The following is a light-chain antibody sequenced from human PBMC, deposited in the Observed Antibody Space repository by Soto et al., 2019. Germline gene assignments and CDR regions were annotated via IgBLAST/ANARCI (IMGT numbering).Light chain of an antibody. Sequence: QSALTQPASGYCSPGQSIPISCTSTYSDLGRYNLVSLYQQHPGKAPKLVIYKGSERRSWDSTRFSGSKSGNTASPTISGLKAEDEADYSCCSYAGSSTFYVFGTGPTVNVL. J-gene: IGLJ1*01. V-gene: IGLV2-23*01. CDR3: CSYAGSSTFYV. CDR2: KGS. CDR1: YSDLGRYNL.